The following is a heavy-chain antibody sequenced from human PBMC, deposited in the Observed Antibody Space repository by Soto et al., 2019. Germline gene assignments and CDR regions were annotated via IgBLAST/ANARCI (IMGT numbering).Heavy chain of an antibody. V-gene: IGHV1-18*01. CDR3: ARDAGAEVVAPPEARYIDV. CDR2: ISSFNGNT. J-gene: IGHJ6*03. D-gene: IGHD6-25*01. Sequence: QVNLVQSGAEVKRPGASVKISCKASGFTFTNYGFSWVRLAPGQGLEWLGWISSFNGNTNYPQKNQGRITMTTDTSTTTVYMELRSRTPDDTAVDFCARDAGAEVVAPPEARYIDVWGNGTTVTVSS. CDR1: GFTFTNYG.